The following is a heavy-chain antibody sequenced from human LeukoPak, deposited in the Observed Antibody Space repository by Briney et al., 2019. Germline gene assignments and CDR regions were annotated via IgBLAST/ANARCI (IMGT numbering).Heavy chain of an antibody. Sequence: ASVKVSCKASGYTFTSYGISWVRQAPGQGLEWMGWMSPNSGDTVYAQKFQGRLTMTRNSSISTAYMELSSLRSEDTAAYFCARGLLFGELLHRRLDPWGQGTLVTVSS. V-gene: IGHV1-8*02. D-gene: IGHD3-10*01. CDR3: ARGLLFGELLHRRLDP. J-gene: IGHJ5*02. CDR1: GYTFTSYG. CDR2: MSPNSGDT.